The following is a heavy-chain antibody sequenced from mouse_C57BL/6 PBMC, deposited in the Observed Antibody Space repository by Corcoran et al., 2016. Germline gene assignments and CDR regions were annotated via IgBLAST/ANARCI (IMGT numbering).Heavy chain of an antibody. J-gene: IGHJ4*01. Sequence: QVQLQQSGAELVKPGASVKISCKASGYAFSSYWLNWVKQRPGKGLEWIGQIYPGDGDTNYNGKFKGKATLPADKSSSLAYMQLSSLTSEEAAVYFCFYYGNYDAMGYWGQGTSVTISS. CDR2: IYPGDGDT. D-gene: IGHD2-1*01. CDR1: GYAFSSYW. V-gene: IGHV1-80*01. CDR3: FYYGNYDAMGY.